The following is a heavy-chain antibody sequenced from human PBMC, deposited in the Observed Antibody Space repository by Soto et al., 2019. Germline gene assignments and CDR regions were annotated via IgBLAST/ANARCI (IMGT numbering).Heavy chain of an antibody. V-gene: IGHV5-51*01. Sequence: EVQLVQSGAEVKKGGEFRKISCTGAGFSFTSYWIGWLRQLPGKGLEGMGIIYPGDSDTRDSPSFQDQFTISADKSISTADLQWSSLKASGTAMYYCVRAVPQQCSGGSCYLPNGPLDLGGRGTLLTVSP. J-gene: IGHJ2*01. D-gene: IGHD2-15*01. CDR1: GFSFTSYW. CDR3: VRAVPQQCSGGSCYLPNGPLDL. CDR2: IYPGDSDT.